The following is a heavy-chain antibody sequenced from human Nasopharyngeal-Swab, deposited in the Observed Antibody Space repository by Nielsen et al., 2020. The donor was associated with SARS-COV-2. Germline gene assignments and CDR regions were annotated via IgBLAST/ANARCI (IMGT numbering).Heavy chain of an antibody. CDR1: GFNFNTSW. Sequence: GESLKISCADSGFNFNTSWMTWVRQAPGKGLEWVANINPDGSGMQYVDSVKGRFTISRDNAENSLYLHVNSLRGDDTAVYYCAHYASEAYWGQGTLVTVSS. J-gene: IGHJ4*02. CDR3: AHYASEAY. D-gene: IGHD2-2*01. V-gene: IGHV3-7*03. CDR2: INPDGSGM.